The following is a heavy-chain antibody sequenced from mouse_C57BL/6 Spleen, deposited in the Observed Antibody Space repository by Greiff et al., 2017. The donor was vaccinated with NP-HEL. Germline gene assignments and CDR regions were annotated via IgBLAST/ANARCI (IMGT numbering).Heavy chain of an antibody. CDR2: ISSGGDYI. Sequence: DVMLVESGEGLVKPGGSLKLSCAASGFTFSSYAMSWVRQTPEKRLEWVAYISSGGDYIYYADTVKGRFTISRDNARNTLYLQMSSLKSEDTAMYYCTREEGSYAMDYWGQGTSVTVSS. V-gene: IGHV5-9-1*02. CDR1: GFTFSSYA. J-gene: IGHJ4*01. CDR3: TREEGSYAMDY.